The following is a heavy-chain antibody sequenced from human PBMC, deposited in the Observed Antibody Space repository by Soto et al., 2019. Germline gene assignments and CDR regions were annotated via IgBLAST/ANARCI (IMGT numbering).Heavy chain of an antibody. V-gene: IGHV1-46*01. J-gene: IGHJ6*02. D-gene: IGHD3-22*01. CDR3: ARDYQYYDSSGYPLYYYGMDV. CDR1: GYTFTSYY. CDR2: INPSGGST. Sequence: RASVKVSCKASGYTFTSYYMHWVRQAPGQGLEWMGIINPSGGSTSYAQKFQGRVTMTRDTSTSTVYMELSSLRSEDTAVYYCARDYQYYDSSGYPLYYYGMDVWGQGTTVTVSS.